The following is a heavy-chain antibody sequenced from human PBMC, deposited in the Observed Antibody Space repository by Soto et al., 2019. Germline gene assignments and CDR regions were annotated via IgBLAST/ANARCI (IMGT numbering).Heavy chain of an antibody. CDR1: GFTVSSNY. D-gene: IGHD3-10*01. J-gene: IGHJ6*02. CDR3: ASNYYGSGRPDYYYYGMDV. CDR2: IYSGGST. V-gene: IGHV3-66*01. Sequence: GGSLRLSCAASGFTVSSNYMSWVRQAPGKGLERVSVIYSGGSTYYADSVKGRFTISRDNSKNTLYLQMNSLRAEDTAVYYCASNYYGSGRPDYYYYGMDVWGQGTTVTVSS.